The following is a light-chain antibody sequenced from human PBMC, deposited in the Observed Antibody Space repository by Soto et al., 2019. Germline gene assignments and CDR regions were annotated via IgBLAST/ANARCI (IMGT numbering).Light chain of an antibody. V-gene: IGLV2-8*01. CDR2: EVS. CDR3: VLFMGSATNWV. J-gene: IGLJ3*02. Sequence: QSVLTQPPSASGSPGQSVTISCTGTSSDIGAYNFVSWYQQHPGKAPKLMIYEVSKRPSGVPDRFSGSILGNKAALTITGAQADDESVYYCVLFMGSATNWVFGGGTKLTVL. CDR1: SSDIGAYNF.